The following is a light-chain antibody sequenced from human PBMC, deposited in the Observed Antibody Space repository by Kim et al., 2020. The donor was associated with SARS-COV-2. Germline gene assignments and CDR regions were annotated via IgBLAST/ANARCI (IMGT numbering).Light chain of an antibody. CDR3: LQDYKYPWT. Sequence: ASVGDRVTFTCRASQDIENDLGWYQQKPGQAPKRLIYAASSLQSGVPSRFSGSGSGTDFTLTISSLQPDDFATYYCLQDYKYPWTFGQGTKVDIK. CDR2: AAS. J-gene: IGKJ1*01. V-gene: IGKV1-6*01. CDR1: QDIEND.